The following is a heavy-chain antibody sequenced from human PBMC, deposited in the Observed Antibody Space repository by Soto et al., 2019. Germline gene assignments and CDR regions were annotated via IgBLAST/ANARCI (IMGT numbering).Heavy chain of an antibody. Sequence: ASVKVSCKASGYSATSYYMHWVRQAPGQGLEWMGIINPNSGSTTYAQKFQGRVTMTRDTSTSTVYMELTSLTSGDTAVYYCARAGIAYCSSTTCYLYYYVMDVWGQGTTVTVSS. D-gene: IGHD2-2*01. V-gene: IGHV1-46*01. CDR3: ARAGIAYCSSTTCYLYYYVMDV. J-gene: IGHJ6*02. CDR1: GYSATSYY. CDR2: INPNSGST.